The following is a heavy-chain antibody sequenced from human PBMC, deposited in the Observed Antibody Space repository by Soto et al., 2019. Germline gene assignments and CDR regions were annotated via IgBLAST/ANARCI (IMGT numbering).Heavy chain of an antibody. CDR2: IYYSGST. CDR3: ARFGYSTNIGIDY. Sequence: QVQLQESGPGLVMPSQTLSLTCTVSGGSISSGGYYWSWIRQHPGKGLEWIGYIYYSGSTYYNPSLKSRVSISVDTSKNQFSLKLSSVTAADTAVYYCARFGYSTNIGIDYWGQGTLVTVSS. J-gene: IGHJ4*02. CDR1: GGSISSGGYY. D-gene: IGHD3-22*01. V-gene: IGHV4-31*03.